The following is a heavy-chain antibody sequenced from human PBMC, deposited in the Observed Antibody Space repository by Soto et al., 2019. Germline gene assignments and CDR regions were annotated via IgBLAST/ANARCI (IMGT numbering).Heavy chain of an antibody. J-gene: IGHJ1*01. Sequence: SETLSLTCTVSGGSISSDDYYWSWIRQAPGRGLEWIGYMHSSGSIYYNPSLKSRATMSMDTAGNQFSLKVSSVTVADTAVYYCARDLDGLHDDTSGPFPRPGWGQGTLVTVSS. CDR3: ARDLDGLHDDTSGPFPRPG. CDR1: GGSISSDDYY. D-gene: IGHD3-22*01. CDR2: MHSSGSI. V-gene: IGHV4-30-4*01.